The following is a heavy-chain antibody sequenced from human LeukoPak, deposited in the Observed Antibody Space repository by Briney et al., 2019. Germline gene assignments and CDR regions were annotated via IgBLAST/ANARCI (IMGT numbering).Heavy chain of an antibody. D-gene: IGHD2-2*02. V-gene: IGHV1-69*13. CDR1: GGTFSSYA. J-gene: IGHJ6*03. Sequence: ASVKVSCKASGGTFSSYAISWVRQAPGQGLEWMGGIIPIFGTANYAQKFQGRVTITADESTSTAYMELRSLRYKETAVYDCARAASCSSTSCYTWPGYCYYYLDVWGKGTTVTVSS. CDR3: ARAASCSSTSCYTWPGYCYYYLDV. CDR2: IIPIFGTA.